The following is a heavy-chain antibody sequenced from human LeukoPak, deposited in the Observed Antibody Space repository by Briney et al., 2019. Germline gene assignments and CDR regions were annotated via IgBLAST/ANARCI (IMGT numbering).Heavy chain of an antibody. Sequence: GGSLRLSCAASGFTFSSYAMSWVRQAPGKGLEWVSAISGSGGSTYYADSVKGRFTISRDNSKNTLYLKMNSLRAEDTAVYYCAKEGLMGYCSGGSCYSSWGQGTLVTVSS. J-gene: IGHJ4*02. V-gene: IGHV3-23*01. CDR2: ISGSGGST. CDR1: GFTFSSYA. CDR3: AKEGLMGYCSGGSCYSS. D-gene: IGHD2-15*01.